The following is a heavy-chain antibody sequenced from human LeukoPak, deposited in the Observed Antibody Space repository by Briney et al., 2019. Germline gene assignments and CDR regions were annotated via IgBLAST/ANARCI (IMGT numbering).Heavy chain of an antibody. CDR1: GFTFSSYG. Sequence: GGSLRLSCAASGFTFSSYGMHWVRQAPGKGLEWVAFIRYDGSNKYYADSVKGRFTISRDNSKNTLFLQMNSLRGEDTAVYYCAKDEGYGNSGSLDSWGQGTLVTVSS. CDR2: IRYDGSNK. D-gene: IGHD4-23*01. CDR3: AKDEGYGNSGSLDS. V-gene: IGHV3-30*02. J-gene: IGHJ4*02.